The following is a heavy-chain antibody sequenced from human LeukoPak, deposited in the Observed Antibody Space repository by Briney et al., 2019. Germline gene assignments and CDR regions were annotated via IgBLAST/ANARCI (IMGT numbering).Heavy chain of an antibody. CDR1: GGSISSGSYY. CDR2: IYISGST. J-gene: IGHJ6*03. V-gene: IGHV4-61*02. CDR3: ARETSQKGAHYMDV. Sequence: SETLSLTCTVSGGSISSGSYYWTWFRQPAGKGLEWIGRIYISGSTSYNPSLWSRVTISVDTSKNQFSLKLSSVTAADTAVYYCARETSQKGAHYMDVWGKGTTVTISS. D-gene: IGHD3-16*01.